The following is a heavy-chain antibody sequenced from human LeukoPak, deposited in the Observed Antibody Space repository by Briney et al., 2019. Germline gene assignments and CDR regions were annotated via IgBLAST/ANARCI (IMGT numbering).Heavy chain of an antibody. CDR3: ARVRDGYNYGGFDY. Sequence: SETLSLTCTVSGDSISSHYWSWIRQSPGKGLEWIGYIYYSGSTNYNPSLRSRVTISVDTSKNQFFPILSSVTAADTAVYYCARVRDGYNYGGFDYWGQGTLVTVSS. D-gene: IGHD5-24*01. V-gene: IGHV4-59*11. J-gene: IGHJ4*02. CDR1: GDSISSHY. CDR2: IYYSGST.